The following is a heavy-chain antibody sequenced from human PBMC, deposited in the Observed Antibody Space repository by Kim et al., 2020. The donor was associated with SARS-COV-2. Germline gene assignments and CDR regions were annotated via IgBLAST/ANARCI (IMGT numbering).Heavy chain of an antibody. D-gene: IGHD6-19*01. CDR1: GGSISSSSYY. V-gene: IGHV4-39*01. J-gene: IGHJ6*02. CDR2: IYYSGST. Sequence: SETLSLTCTVSGGSISSSSYYWGWIRQPPGKGLEWIGSIYYSGSTYYNPSLKSRVTISVDTSKNQFSLKLSSVTAADTAVYYCARGDSSGWGYYYYGMDVWGQGTTVTVSS. CDR3: ARGDSSGWGYYYYGMDV.